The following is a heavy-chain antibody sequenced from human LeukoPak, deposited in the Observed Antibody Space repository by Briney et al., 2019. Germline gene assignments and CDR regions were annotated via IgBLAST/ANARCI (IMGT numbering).Heavy chain of an antibody. V-gene: IGHV3-23*01. CDR1: GFTLSSYA. D-gene: IGHD1-7*01. J-gene: IGHJ4*02. Sequence: PGGSLRLSCAASGFTLSSYAMSWVRQAPGKGLEWVSAINGRGGSTHYADSVKGRFTISRDNSKNTLYLQMSSLRAEDTAVYYCADLTGTTGYWGQGTLVTVSS. CDR3: ADLTGTTGY. CDR2: INGRGGST.